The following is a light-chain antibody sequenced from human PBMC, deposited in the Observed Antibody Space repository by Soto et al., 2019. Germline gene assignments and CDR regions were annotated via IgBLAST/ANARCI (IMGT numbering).Light chain of an antibody. CDR1: QSVTSY. CDR3: QQRSNWPFT. CDR2: AAF. V-gene: IGKV3-11*01. J-gene: IGKJ3*01. Sequence: PGERATLSCRASQSVTSYLAWYQQKPGQAPRLLIYAAFNRATGVPARFSGSGSGTDFTLTISSLEPGDFAVYYCQQRSNWPFTLGPGTKVDIK.